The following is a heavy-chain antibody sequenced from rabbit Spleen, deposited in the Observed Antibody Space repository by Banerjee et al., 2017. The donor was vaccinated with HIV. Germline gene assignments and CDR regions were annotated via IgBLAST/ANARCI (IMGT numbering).Heavy chain of an antibody. V-gene: IGHV1S45*01. CDR2: IDSGSRDFT. CDR3: ARDTGSSFSTYGMDL. D-gene: IGHD8-1*01. J-gene: IGHJ6*01. CDR1: GIDFSNYNF. Sequence: QEQLEESGGGLVQPGASLTLTCKASGIDFSNYNFMCWVRQAPGKGLEWIACIDSGSRDFTYYASWAKGRFPISKTSSTTVTLQMTSLTVADTAIYFCARDTGSSFSTYGMDLWGQGTLVTVS.